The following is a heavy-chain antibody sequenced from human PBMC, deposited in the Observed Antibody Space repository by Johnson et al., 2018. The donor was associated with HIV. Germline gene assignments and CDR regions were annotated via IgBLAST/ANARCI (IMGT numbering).Heavy chain of an antibody. V-gene: IGHV3-9*01. D-gene: IGHD6-6*01. Sequence: VQLVESGGGLVQPGRSLRLSCAASGFTFDDYAMHWVRQAPGQGLEWVSGINWNGGSTGYADSVKGRFPISRDNAKNSLYLQMNSLRAEDTALYYCARARGEGAARTDAFDIWGQGTMVTVSS. J-gene: IGHJ3*02. CDR2: INWNGGST. CDR3: ARARGEGAARTDAFDI. CDR1: GFTFDDYA.